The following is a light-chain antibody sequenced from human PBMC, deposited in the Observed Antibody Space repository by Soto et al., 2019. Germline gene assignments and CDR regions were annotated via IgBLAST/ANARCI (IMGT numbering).Light chain of an antibody. CDR1: SSNIGNNA. CDR3: AAWDDSLNGPL. J-gene: IGLJ2*01. Sequence: QSVLTRPPSVSEAPRQRVTISCSGSSSNIGNNAVNWYQQLPGKAPKLLIYYDDLLPSGVSDRFSGSKSGTSASLAISGLQSEDEADYYCAAWDDSLNGPLFGGGTKLTVL. V-gene: IGLV1-36*01. CDR2: YDD.